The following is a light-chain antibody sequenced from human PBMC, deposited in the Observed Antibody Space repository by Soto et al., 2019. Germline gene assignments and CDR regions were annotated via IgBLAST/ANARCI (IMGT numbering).Light chain of an antibody. CDR1: FSDIGAYNY. CDR2: DLA. J-gene: IGLJ2*01. V-gene: IGLV2-14*03. Sequence: QSALTQPASVSGSPGQSITISCTGTFSDIGAYNYVSWYQQHPGKAPKLLIYDLANQPSGVSDRFSGSKSGNTASLTISGLQPDDEAVYFCSSYTRSTTVVFGGGTKLTVL. CDR3: SSYTRSTTVV.